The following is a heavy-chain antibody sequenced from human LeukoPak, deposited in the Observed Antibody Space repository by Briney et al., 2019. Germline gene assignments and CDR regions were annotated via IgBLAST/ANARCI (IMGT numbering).Heavy chain of an antibody. CDR1: GFTFSSYG. D-gene: IGHD3-22*01. CDR3: AITGDSSGYSFDY. CDR2: ISYDGSNK. V-gene: IGHV3-30*03. Sequence: GGSLRLSCAASGFTFSSYGMHWVRQAPGKGLEWVAVISYDGSNKYYADSVKGRFTISRDNSKNTLYLQMNSLRAEDTAVYYCAITGDSSGYSFDYWGQGTPVTVSS. J-gene: IGHJ4*02.